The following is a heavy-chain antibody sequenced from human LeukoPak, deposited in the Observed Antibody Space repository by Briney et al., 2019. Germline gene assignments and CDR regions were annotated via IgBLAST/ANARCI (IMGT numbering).Heavy chain of an antibody. J-gene: IGHJ4*02. V-gene: IGHV1-2*02. Sequence: EASVKVSCKASGYTFTGYYMHWVRQAPGQGLEWMGWINPNSGGTNYAQKFQGRVTMTRDTSISTAYMELSRLRSDDTAVYYCARGYCSSTSCYPFSDYWGQGTLVTVSS. CDR1: GYTFTGYY. D-gene: IGHD2-2*01. CDR3: ARGYCSSTSCYPFSDY. CDR2: INPNSGGT.